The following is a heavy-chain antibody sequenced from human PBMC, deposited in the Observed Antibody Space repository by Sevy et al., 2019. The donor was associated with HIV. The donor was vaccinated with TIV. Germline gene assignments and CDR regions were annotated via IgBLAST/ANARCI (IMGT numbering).Heavy chain of an antibody. V-gene: IGHV1-69*13. CDR2: IIPISATA. J-gene: IGHJ3*02. D-gene: IGHD3-22*01. CDR3: ASTDYYDSDGYYLYAFDI. CDR1: GGTFSSYA. Sequence: ASGKVSCKAFGGTFSSYAISWVRQAPGQGLEWMGGIIPISATANYAQKFQGRVTITADESTSTAYMEMSGLRSEDTAVYYFASTDYYDSDGYYLYAFDIWGQGTMVTVSS.